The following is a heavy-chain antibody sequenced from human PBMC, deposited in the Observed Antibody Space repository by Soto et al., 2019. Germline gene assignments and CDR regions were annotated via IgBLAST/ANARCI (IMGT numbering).Heavy chain of an antibody. Sequence: QEQLVESGGGLVKPGGSLRLSCAASGFSFNVYYMTWIRQTPGSGLEWVASISILGDSTYYADSVKGRFTISRDNVQSSLYLQMDTLRPEDTAVYYCARDRAGTRTFPHNTFNLWGQGTTVTVAS. CDR1: GFSFNVYY. CDR3: ARDRAGTRTFPHNTFNL. V-gene: IGHV3-11*01. CDR2: ISILGDST. J-gene: IGHJ3*01. D-gene: IGHD6-19*01.